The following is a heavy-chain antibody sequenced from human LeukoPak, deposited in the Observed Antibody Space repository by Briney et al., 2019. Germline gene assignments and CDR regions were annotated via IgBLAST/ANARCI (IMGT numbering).Heavy chain of an antibody. J-gene: IGHJ1*01. CDR2: INHSGST. Sequence: SETLSLTCAVYGGSFSGYYWSWIRQPPGKGLECIGEINHSGSTNYNPSLKSRVTKSVDTSKNQFSLKLSSVTAADTAVYYCARAPYYYDSSGPTGFQHWGQGTLVTVSS. D-gene: IGHD3-22*01. CDR1: GGSFSGYY. V-gene: IGHV4-34*01. CDR3: ARAPYYYDSSGPTGFQH.